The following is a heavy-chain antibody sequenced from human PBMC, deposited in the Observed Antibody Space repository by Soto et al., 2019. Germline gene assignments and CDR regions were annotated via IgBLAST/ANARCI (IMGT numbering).Heavy chain of an antibody. CDR2: ISYDGSNK. Sequence: GGSLRLSCAASGFTFSSYGMHWVRQAPGKGLEWVAVISYDGSNKYYADSVKGRFTISRDNSKNTLYLQMNSLRAEDTAVYYCANGGSGYKNYAFDIWGQGTMVTVSS. CDR3: ANGGSGYKNYAFDI. V-gene: IGHV3-30*18. CDR1: GFTFSSYG. D-gene: IGHD3-22*01. J-gene: IGHJ3*02.